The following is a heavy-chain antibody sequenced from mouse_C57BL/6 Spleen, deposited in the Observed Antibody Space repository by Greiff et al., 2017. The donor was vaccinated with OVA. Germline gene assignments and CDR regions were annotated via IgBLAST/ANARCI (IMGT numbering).Heavy chain of an antibody. V-gene: IGHV1-66*01. CDR3: ARLGDYDYFDY. CDR1: GYSFTSYY. D-gene: IGHD2-4*01. Sequence: QVQLKESGPELVKPGASVKISCKASGYSFTSYYIHWVKQRPGQGLEWIGWIYPGSGNTKYNEKFKGKATLTADTSSSTAYMQLSSLTSEDSAVYYCARLGDYDYFDYRGQGTTLTVSS. J-gene: IGHJ2*01. CDR2: IYPGSGNT.